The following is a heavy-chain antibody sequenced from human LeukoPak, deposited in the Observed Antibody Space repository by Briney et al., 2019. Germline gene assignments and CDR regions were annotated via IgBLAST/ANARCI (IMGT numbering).Heavy chain of an antibody. CDR2: ISSSGSTI. Sequence: GGSLRLSCAASGFTFSDYYMSWIRQAPGKGLEWVSYISSSGSTIYYADSVKGRFTISRDNAKNSLYLQMNSLRAEDTALYYCAKGRKIFGVVIRGDYFDYWGQGTLVTVFS. J-gene: IGHJ4*02. CDR1: GFTFSDYY. D-gene: IGHD3-3*01. V-gene: IGHV3-11*01. CDR3: AKGRKIFGVVIRGDYFDY.